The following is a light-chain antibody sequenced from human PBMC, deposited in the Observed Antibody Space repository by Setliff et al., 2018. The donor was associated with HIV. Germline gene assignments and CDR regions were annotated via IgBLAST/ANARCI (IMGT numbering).Light chain of an antibody. CDR3: SSYAGSSTQV. CDR2: DVS. Sequence: QSALTQPASVSGSLGQSITISCTGTSSDVGGYNFVSWYQQHPGKAPKLMIYDVSNRPSGVSNRFSGSKSGNTASLTISGLQAEDEADYYCSSYAGSSTQVLGTGTRSPS. V-gene: IGLV2-14*03. CDR1: SSDVGGYNF. J-gene: IGLJ1*01.